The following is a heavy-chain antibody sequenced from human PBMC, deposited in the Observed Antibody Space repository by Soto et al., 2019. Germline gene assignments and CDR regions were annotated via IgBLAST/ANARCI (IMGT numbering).Heavy chain of an antibody. J-gene: IGHJ6*02. Sequence: PSETLSLTCTVPGGSISSGDYYWSWIRQPPGKGQEWIGYIYYSGSTYYDPSLKRRVTISVDTSKNQFSLKLSSVTAADTAVYYCARDNILGILYGGMDVWGQGTTVTVSS. D-gene: IGHD3-3*01. V-gene: IGHV4-30-4*01. CDR2: IYYSGST. CDR3: ARDNILGILYGGMDV. CDR1: GGSISSGDYY.